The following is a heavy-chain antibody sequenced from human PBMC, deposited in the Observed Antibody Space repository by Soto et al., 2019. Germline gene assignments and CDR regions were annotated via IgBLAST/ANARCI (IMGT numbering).Heavy chain of an antibody. CDR3: ARTPDEPHWSCGSCYPIRYFDL. V-gene: IGHV4-4*02. Sequence: QVQLQESGPGLVKPSGTLSLTCAVSSGSISSSNWWSWVRQPPGMGLEWIGEIYHSGSTNYNPSLMRRVTLSLDKSTSRFSLRLSSVPAADTAVYYCARTPDEPHWSCGSCYPIRYFDLWGRVTLVTVSS. D-gene: IGHD2-15*01. J-gene: IGHJ2*01. CDR1: SGSISSSNW. CDR2: IYHSGST.